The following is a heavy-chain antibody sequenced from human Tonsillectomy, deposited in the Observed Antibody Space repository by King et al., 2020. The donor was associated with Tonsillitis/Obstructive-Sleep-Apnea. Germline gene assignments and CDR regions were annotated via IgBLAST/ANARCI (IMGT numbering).Heavy chain of an antibody. Sequence: VQLVESGGGVVQPGRSLRLSCAASGFTFSSYAMHWVRQAPGKGLEWVAIFSNDGSNKYYADSVKGRFTISRDNSKNTLYLQMNSLRAGDTALYYCAGIYFSSGWFSWGQGPLVTVSS. J-gene: IGHJ4*02. CDR2: FSNDGSNK. D-gene: IGHD6-19*01. CDR3: AGIYFSSGWFS. CDR1: GFTFSSYA. V-gene: IGHV3-30*04.